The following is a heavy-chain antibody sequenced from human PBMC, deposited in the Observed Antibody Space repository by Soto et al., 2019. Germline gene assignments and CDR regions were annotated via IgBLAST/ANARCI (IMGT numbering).Heavy chain of an antibody. D-gene: IGHD4-17*01. J-gene: IGHJ3*02. CDR2: MNPNSGNT. CDR3: ARSTTTTTISSHI. CDR1: GYTFTRYD. Sequence: GASVKVSCKASGYTFTRYDINWVRQATGQGLEWMGWMNPNSGNTGYAQKFQGRVTMTRNTSISTAYMELSSLRSEDTAVYYCARSTTTTTISSHIWRQAPMLTV. V-gene: IGHV1-8*01.